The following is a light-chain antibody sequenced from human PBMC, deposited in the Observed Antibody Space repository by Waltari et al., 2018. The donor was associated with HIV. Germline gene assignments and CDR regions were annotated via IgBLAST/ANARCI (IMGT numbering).Light chain of an antibody. Sequence: DFVMTQSPDSLAVSLGERATVNCRSSQNIKTFLAWYQQKPGQPPKLLIYWATTRESGVPDRFSGSGSGTDFSLAISSLQPEDVATYYCQQYYSTPTVSFGGGTRVEI. CDR3: QQYYSTPTVS. CDR1: QNIKTF. J-gene: IGKJ4*01. V-gene: IGKV4-1*01. CDR2: WAT.